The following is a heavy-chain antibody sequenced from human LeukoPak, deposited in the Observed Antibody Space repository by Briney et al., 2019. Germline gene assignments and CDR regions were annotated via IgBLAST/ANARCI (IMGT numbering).Heavy chain of an antibody. D-gene: IGHD3-3*01. Sequence: PSETLSLTCAVSGGSISSGGYSWSWIRQPPGKGLEWIGYIYHSGSTYYNPSLKSRVTISVDRSKNQFSLKLSSVTAADTAVYYCARHFWRRNAFDIWGQGTMVTVSS. CDR3: ARHFWRRNAFDI. J-gene: IGHJ3*02. V-gene: IGHV4-30-2*01. CDR1: GGSISSGGYS. CDR2: IYHSGST.